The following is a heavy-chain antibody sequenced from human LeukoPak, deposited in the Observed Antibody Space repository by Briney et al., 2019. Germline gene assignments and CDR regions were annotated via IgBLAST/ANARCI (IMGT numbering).Heavy chain of an antibody. CDR2: ITSRGGST. V-gene: IGHV3-23*01. J-gene: IGHJ1*01. CDR3: AKGRGSGWFAEYFHH. D-gene: IGHD6-19*01. CDR1: GFTFNSYW. Sequence: GGSLRLSCAASGFTFNSYWMSWVRQAPGKGLEWVSAITSRGGSTYYADSVKGRFTISRDSSKNTLYLQMNSLRAEDTALYYCAKGRGSGWFAEYFHHWGQGTLVTVSS.